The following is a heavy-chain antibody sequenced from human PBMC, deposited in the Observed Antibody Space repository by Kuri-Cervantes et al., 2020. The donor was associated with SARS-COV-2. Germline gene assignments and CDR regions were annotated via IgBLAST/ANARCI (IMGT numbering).Heavy chain of an antibody. D-gene: IGHD6-6*01. CDR3: AVEYSSSSGHQGDDY. V-gene: IGHV1-2*02. Sequence: ASVKVSCKASGYTFTGYYMHWVRQAPGQGLEWMGWINPNSGGTNYAQKFQGRVTMTRDTFISTAYMELSRLRSDDTAVYYCAVEYSSSSGHQGDDYWGQGTLVTVSS. CDR2: INPNSGGT. J-gene: IGHJ4*02. CDR1: GYTFTGYY.